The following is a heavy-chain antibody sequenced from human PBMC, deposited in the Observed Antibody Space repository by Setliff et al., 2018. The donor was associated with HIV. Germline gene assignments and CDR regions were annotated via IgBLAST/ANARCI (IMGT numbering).Heavy chain of an antibody. CDR2: VDPQDGET. D-gene: IGHD3-10*01. V-gene: IGHV1-24*01. CDR3: ATAGTYYYGSGSYHVSGY. CDR1: GYTLTEVS. J-gene: IGHJ4*02. Sequence: ASVKVSCKISGYTLTEVSMHWVRQAPGKGLEWIGRVDPQDGETKYAEKFQGRVTITADTSTDTSDMELSSLGSEDTAVYYFATAGTYYYGSGSYHVSGYWGQGTLVTVSS.